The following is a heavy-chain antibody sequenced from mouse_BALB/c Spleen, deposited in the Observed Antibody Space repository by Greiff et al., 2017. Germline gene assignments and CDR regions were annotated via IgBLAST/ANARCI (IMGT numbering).Heavy chain of an antibody. D-gene: IGHD3-2*02. V-gene: IGHV5-9-4*01. Sequence: EVQLVESGGGLVKPGGSLKLSCAASGFTFSSYAMSWVRQSPEKRLEWVAEISSGGSYTYYPDTVTGRFTISRDNAKNTLYLEMSSLRSEDTAMYYCARDSGQVMDYWGQGTSVTVSS. CDR3: ARDSGQVMDY. J-gene: IGHJ4*01. CDR1: GFTFSSYA. CDR2: ISSGGSYT.